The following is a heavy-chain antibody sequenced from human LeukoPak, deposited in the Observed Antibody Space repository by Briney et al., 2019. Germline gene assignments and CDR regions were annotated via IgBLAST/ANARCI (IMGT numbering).Heavy chain of an antibody. Sequence: SETLSLTCTVSGGSISSSSYYWGWIRQPPGKGLEWIGSIYYSGSTYYNPSLKSRVTISVDASKNQFSLKLSSVTAADTAVYYCATGVNYYDSSGVDYWGQGTLVTVSS. V-gene: IGHV4-39*01. CDR2: IYYSGST. J-gene: IGHJ4*02. D-gene: IGHD3-22*01. CDR3: ATGVNYYDSSGVDY. CDR1: GGSISSSSYY.